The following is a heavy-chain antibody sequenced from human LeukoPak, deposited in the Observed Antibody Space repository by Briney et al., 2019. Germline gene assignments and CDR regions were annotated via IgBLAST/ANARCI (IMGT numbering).Heavy chain of an antibody. V-gene: IGHV4-4*02. CDR2: VSLSGLT. J-gene: IGHJ4*02. D-gene: IGHD2-8*01. Sequence: NAGGSLRLSCAASGFTFSNYAMSWVRQAPGKGLEWIGEVSLSGLTNYNPSLSSRAIMALDTSKNHLSLNLTSVTAADTAVYYCSRENGAFSPFGYWGQGTLVTVPS. CDR1: GFTFSNYAM. CDR3: SRENGAFSPFGY.